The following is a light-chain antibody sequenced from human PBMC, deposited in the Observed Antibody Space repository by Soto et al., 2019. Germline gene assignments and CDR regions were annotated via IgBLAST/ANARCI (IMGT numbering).Light chain of an antibody. CDR1: QTVHSSF. Sequence: VVLTQSPGTLSLSPGDRAIVSCRASQTVHSSFFAWYQQKGGQAPRLLIYGTSNRAAGIPDRFSGHGSGTDFTLIIDGLEPEDFAMYFCQQHGGSPPYTFGRGTRVEI. J-gene: IGKJ2*01. CDR3: QQHGGSPPYT. CDR2: GTS. V-gene: IGKV3-20*01.